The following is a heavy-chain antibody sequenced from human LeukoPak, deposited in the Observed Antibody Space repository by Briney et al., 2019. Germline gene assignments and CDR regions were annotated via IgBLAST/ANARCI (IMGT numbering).Heavy chain of an antibody. D-gene: IGHD3-22*01. V-gene: IGHV3-48*03. CDR1: GFTFSSYE. CDR2: ISSGGTTI. Sequence: PGGSLRLSCAASGFTFSSYEMNWVRQAPGKGLEWVSYISSGGTTIYYADSVKGRFTISRDNAKNSLYLQMNSLRAEDTAVYYCARDQFPYYYDSSGYAFDIWGQGTMVTVSS. CDR3: ARDQFPYYYDSSGYAFDI. J-gene: IGHJ3*02.